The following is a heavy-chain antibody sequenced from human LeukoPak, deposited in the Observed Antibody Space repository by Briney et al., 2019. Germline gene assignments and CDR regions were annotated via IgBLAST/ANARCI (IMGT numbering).Heavy chain of an antibody. Sequence: PGGSLRLSCAASGFTFSSYAMHWVRQAPGKGLEWVAVISYDGSNKYYADSVKGRFTISRDNSKNTLYLQMNSLRAEDTAVYYASYCGGDCHWGQGTLVTVSS. D-gene: IGHD2-21*02. J-gene: IGHJ1*01. V-gene: IGHV3-30*04. CDR2: ISYDGSNK. CDR1: GFTFSSYA. CDR3: SYCGGDCH.